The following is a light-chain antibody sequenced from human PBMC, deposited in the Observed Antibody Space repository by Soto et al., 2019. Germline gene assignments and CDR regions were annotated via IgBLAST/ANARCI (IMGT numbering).Light chain of an antibody. CDR3: QQYNNWPPLFT. V-gene: IGKV3-15*01. Sequence: EIVMTQSPATLSVSPGERATLSCRASQSVSSNLAWDQQKPGQAPRLLIYGASTRATGIPARFSGSGSGTECTLIISSLQSEDFAVYYCQQYNNWPPLFTFGPGTKVDIK. J-gene: IGKJ3*01. CDR1: QSVSSN. CDR2: GAS.